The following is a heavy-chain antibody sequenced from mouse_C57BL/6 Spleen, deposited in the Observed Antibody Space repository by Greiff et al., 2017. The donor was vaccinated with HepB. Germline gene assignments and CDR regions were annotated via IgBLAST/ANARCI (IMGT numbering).Heavy chain of an antibody. D-gene: IGHD1-1*02. CDR2: INPNNGGT. J-gene: IGHJ3*01. V-gene: IGHV1-22*01. CDR3: AREEDYYGGSFAY. CDR1: GYTFTDYN. Sequence: EVQLQESGPELVKPGASVKMSCKASGYTFTDYNMHWVKQSHGKSLEWIGYINPNNGGTSYNQKFKGKATLTVNKSSSTAYMELRSLTSEDSAVYYCAREEDYYGGSFAYWGQGTLVTVSA.